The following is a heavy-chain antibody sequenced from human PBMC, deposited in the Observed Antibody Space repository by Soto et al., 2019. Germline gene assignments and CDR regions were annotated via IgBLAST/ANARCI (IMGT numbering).Heavy chain of an antibody. CDR1: GFTFSNAW. D-gene: IGHD2-15*01. CDR3: TAQYCSGGSCYSNDY. V-gene: IGHV3-15*01. CDR2: IKSKTDGGTT. Sequence: GGSLRLSCAASGFTFSNAWMSWVRQAPGKGLEWVGRIKSKTDGGTTDYAAPVKGRFTISRDDSKNTLYLQMNSLKTEDTAVYYCTAQYCSGGSCYSNDYWGQGTLVTVSS. J-gene: IGHJ4*02.